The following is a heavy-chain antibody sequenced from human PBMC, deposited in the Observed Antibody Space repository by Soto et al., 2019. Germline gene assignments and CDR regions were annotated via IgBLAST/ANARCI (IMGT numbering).Heavy chain of an antibody. CDR3: ARGGQYSSSSRLIRY. CDR2: INHSGST. Sequence: PSETLSLTCAVYGGSFSGDYWSWIRQPPGKGLEWIGEINHSGSTNYNPSLKSRVTISVDTSKNQFSLKLSSVTAADTAVYYCARGGQYSSSSRLIRYWGQGTLVTVSS. D-gene: IGHD6-6*01. CDR1: GGSFSGDY. V-gene: IGHV4-34*01. J-gene: IGHJ4*02.